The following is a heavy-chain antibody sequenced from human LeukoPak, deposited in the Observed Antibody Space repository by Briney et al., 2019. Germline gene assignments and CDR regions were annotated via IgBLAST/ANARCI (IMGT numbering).Heavy chain of an antibody. CDR1: GLTFSSYA. J-gene: IGHJ3*01. CDR2: IKSKTDGGTI. D-gene: IGHD3-22*01. Sequence: PGGSLRLSCAASGLTFSSYAMSWVRQAPGKGLGWVGRIKSKTDGGTIDNTPPVKGRFTISRDESKNTLLLQMNSMKTDDTALYYCTAAYYFDSSGFYHFVPSPLQNGALDVWGQGTMVTVSS. V-gene: IGHV3-15*05. CDR3: TAAYYFDSSGFYHFVPSPLQNGALDV.